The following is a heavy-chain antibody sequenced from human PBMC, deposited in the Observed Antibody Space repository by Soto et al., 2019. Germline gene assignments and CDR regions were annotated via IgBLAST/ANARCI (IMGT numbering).Heavy chain of an antibody. V-gene: IGHV4-39*07. Sequence: SETLSLTCTVSGGSIGTSYWGWIRQPPGKGLEWIGTMYYGGSTYYNPSLKSRVTISEDTSKSQFSLKVNSMTAADTAVYYCARYRREAVAGYTLDNWGQGILVTVSS. CDR2: MYYGGST. CDR1: GGSIGTSY. J-gene: IGHJ4*02. D-gene: IGHD6-13*01. CDR3: ARYRREAVAGYTLDN.